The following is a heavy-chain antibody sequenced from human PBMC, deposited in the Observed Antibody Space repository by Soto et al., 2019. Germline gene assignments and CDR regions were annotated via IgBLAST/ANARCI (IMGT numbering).Heavy chain of an antibody. Sequence: GGSLRLSCPASGFTFSDYGMSWVRQPPGKGLEWVSSICASGGARTYAESVTAWSTLPRANSRNTLYLQMNSLRAEDTALFYWAKYVRVRLSTGFDYWGQGTPVTVSS. CDR2: ICASGGAR. CDR3: AKYVRVRLSTGFDY. J-gene: IGHJ4*01. V-gene: IGHV3-23*01. D-gene: IGHD4-4*01. CDR1: GFTFSDYG.